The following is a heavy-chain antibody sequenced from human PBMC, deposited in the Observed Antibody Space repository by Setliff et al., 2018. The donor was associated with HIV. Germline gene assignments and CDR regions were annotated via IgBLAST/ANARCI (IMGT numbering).Heavy chain of an antibody. Sequence: PGGSLRLSCEASGFSVTDNYMGWVRQAPGKGLEWVALMYKGGETYYADFVKGRLTIASANSKNTVSLQMTNLGTGDTAVYYCARDDSNGNTDAFDIWGQGTTVTVSS. CDR1: GFSVTDNY. CDR2: MYKGGET. CDR3: ARDDSNGNTDAFDI. V-gene: IGHV3-66*02. J-gene: IGHJ3*02. D-gene: IGHD5-18*01.